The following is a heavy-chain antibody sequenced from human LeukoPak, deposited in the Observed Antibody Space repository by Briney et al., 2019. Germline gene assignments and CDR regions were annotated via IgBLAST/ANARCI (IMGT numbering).Heavy chain of an antibody. CDR1: GFTFGDYA. V-gene: IGHV3-49*03. Sequence: GGSLRLSCTASGFTFGDYAMSWFRQAPGKGLEWVGFIRSKAYGGTTEYAASVKGRFSISRDDSKSIAYLQMNSLKTEDTAVHYCTRDDLYSSSWYSDAFDIWGQGTMVTVSS. CDR2: IRSKAYGGTT. D-gene: IGHD6-13*01. CDR3: TRDDLYSSSWYSDAFDI. J-gene: IGHJ3*02.